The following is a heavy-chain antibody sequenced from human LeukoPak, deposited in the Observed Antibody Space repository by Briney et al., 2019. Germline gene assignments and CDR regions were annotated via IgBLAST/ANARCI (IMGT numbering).Heavy chain of an antibody. D-gene: IGHD3-22*01. V-gene: IGHV3-30*03. CDR2: ISYDGSNK. CDR3: ARVGSTDSPHAFDI. Sequence: GGSLRLSCAASGFTFSSYGMHWVRQAPGKGLEWVAVISYDGSNKYYADSVKGRFTISRDNSKNTLYLQMNSLRAEDTAVYYCARVGSTDSPHAFDIWGQGTTVTVSS. CDR1: GFTFSSYG. J-gene: IGHJ3*02.